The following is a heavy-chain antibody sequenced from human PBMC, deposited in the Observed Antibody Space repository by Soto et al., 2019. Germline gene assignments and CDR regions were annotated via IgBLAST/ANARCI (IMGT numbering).Heavy chain of an antibody. CDR1: GYTFTSYA. CDR2: INAGNGNT. Sequence: ASVKVSGKASGYTFTSYAMHWVRQAPGQRLEWMGWINAGNGNTKYSQKFQGRVTITRDTSASTAYMELSSLRSEDTAVYYCARDRVMSSIAALVLLDYWGQGTLVTVSS. D-gene: IGHD6-6*01. CDR3: ARDRVMSSIAALVLLDY. V-gene: IGHV1-3*01. J-gene: IGHJ4*02.